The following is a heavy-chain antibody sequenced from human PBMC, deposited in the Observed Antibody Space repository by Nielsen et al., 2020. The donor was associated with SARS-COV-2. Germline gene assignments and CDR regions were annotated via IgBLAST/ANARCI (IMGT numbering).Heavy chain of an antibody. V-gene: IGHV3-30*18. CDR3: AKDLTIAAASGFDP. D-gene: IGHD6-13*01. CDR1: GFTFSSYG. CDR2: ISYDGSNK. J-gene: IGHJ5*02. Sequence: GESLKISCAASGFTFSSYGMHWVRQAPGKGLEWVAVISYDGSNKYYADSVKGRFTISRDNSKNTLYLQMNSLRAEDTAVYYCAKDLTIAAASGFDPWGQGTLVTVSS.